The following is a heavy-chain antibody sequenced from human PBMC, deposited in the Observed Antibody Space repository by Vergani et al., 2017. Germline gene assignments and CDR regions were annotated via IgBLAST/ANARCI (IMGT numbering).Heavy chain of an antibody. J-gene: IGHJ6*02. V-gene: IGHV3-23*01. CDR2: ISSSGGST. D-gene: IGHD2-2*01. CDR1: GFTFSSYA. Sequence: EVQLLESGGGLVQPGGSLRLSCAASGFTFSSYAMNWVRQAPGKGLEWVSAISSSGGSTYYADSVKGRFTISRDNSKNTLYLQMNSLRAEDTAVYYCAKDGGYNVVVPAAVYGMDVWGQGTTVTVSS. CDR3: AKDGGYNVVVPAAVYGMDV.